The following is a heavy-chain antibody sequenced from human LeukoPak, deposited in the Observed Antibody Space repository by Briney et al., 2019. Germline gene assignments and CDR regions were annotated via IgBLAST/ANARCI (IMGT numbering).Heavy chain of an antibody. D-gene: IGHD2-2*01. J-gene: IGHJ4*02. V-gene: IGHV3-33*01. CDR3: ARVFRGQHYYFDS. CDR2: IWYDGNNK. Sequence: GGSLRLSCAASGFTFSSYGMHWVRQAPGKGLEWVAVIWYDGNNKYYEDSVKGRFSISRDNSKNTLYLQMNSLRAEDTAVYYCARVFRGQHYYFDSWGQGTLVTVSS. CDR1: GFTFSSYG.